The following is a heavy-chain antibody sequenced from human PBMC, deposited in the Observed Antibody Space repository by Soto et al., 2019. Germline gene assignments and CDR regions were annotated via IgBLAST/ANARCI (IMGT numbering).Heavy chain of an antibody. J-gene: IGHJ4*02. D-gene: IGHD2-2*01. CDR3: ARGRGYCSSTSCYPYFDY. CDR2: ISSGGSTT. Sequence: EVQLVESGGGLVQPGGSLRLSCAASGFTFSSYSMNWVRQAPGKGLEWLSYISSGGSTTYYADSVKGRFTISRDNAKNSLYLQMNSLRAEDTAVYYCARGRGYCSSTSCYPYFDYWGQGTLVTVSS. CDR1: GFTFSSYS. V-gene: IGHV3-48*01.